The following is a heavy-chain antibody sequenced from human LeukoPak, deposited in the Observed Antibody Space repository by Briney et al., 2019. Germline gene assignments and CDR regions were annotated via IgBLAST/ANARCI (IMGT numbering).Heavy chain of an antibody. CDR1: GFTFSSYG. Sequence: GGSLRLSCAASGFTFSSYGMHWVRQAPGKGLVWVAVISYDGSNKYYADSVKGRFTISRDNSKNTLYLQMNSLRAEDTAVYYCARVRGFGEAFDYWGQGTLVTVSS. CDR3: ARVRGFGEAFDY. V-gene: IGHV3-30*03. J-gene: IGHJ4*02. D-gene: IGHD3-10*01. CDR2: ISYDGSNK.